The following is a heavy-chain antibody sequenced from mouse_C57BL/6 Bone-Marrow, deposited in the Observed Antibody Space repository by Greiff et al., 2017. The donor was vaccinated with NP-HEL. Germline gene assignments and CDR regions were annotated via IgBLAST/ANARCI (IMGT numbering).Heavy chain of an antibody. Sequence: QVQLQQPGAELVKPGASVKLSCKASGYTFTSYWMHWVKQRPGQGLEWIGMIHPNSGSTNYNEKFKSKATLTVDKSSSTAYMQLSSLTSEDFAVYYCARGELLRSWFAYWGQGTLVTVSA. CDR3: ARGELLRSWFAY. CDR1: GYTFTSYW. J-gene: IGHJ3*01. D-gene: IGHD1-1*01. V-gene: IGHV1-64*01. CDR2: IHPNSGST.